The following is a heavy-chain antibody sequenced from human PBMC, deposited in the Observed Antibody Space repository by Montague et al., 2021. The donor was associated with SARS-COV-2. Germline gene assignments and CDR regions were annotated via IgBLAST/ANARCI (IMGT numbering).Heavy chain of an antibody. V-gene: IGHV4-59*01. CDR1: GGSISTYY. Sequence: SETLSLTCTVSGGSISTYYWSWIRQPPGKGLEWIGYIYYSGSTNYYPSLKSRVTISVDTSKNQFSLKLSSVTAADTAVYYCARADITMVRVVNRWAFDIWGQGTMVTVSS. J-gene: IGHJ3*02. CDR3: ARADITMVRVVNRWAFDI. D-gene: IGHD3-10*01. CDR2: IYYSGST.